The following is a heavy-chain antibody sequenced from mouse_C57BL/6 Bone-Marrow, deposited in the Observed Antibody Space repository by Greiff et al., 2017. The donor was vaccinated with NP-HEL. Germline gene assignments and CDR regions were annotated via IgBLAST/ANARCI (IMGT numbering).Heavy chain of an antibody. D-gene: IGHD1-1*01. J-gene: IGHJ1*03. Sequence: LMESGGGLVKPGGSLKLSCAASGFTFSDYGMHWVRQAPEKGLEWVAYISSGSSTIYYADTVKGRFTISRDNAKNTLFLQMTSLRSEDTAMYYCAREIHYYGSSYGGYFDVWGTGTTVTVSS. CDR1: GFTFSDYG. CDR2: ISSGSSTI. V-gene: IGHV5-17*01. CDR3: AREIHYYGSSYGGYFDV.